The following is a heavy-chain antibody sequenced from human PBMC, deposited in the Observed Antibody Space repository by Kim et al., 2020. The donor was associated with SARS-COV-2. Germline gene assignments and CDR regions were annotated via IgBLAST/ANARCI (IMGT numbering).Heavy chain of an antibody. V-gene: IGHV4-59*01. Sequence: STEHTPSLKSRVTLSVDTSKNQFALTLSSVTAADTAVYYCARSPLWLPFDYWGQGTLVTVSS. CDR2: ST. J-gene: IGHJ4*02. CDR3: ARSPLWLPFDY. D-gene: IGHD3-10*01.